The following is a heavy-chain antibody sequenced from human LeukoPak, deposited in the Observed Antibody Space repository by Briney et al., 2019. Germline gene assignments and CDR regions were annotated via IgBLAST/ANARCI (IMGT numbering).Heavy chain of an antibody. CDR1: GYTFTSYY. CDR3: ARGDCSGGSCYFYYYYYYGMDV. CDR2: INPSGGST. V-gene: IGHV1-46*01. D-gene: IGHD2-15*01. Sequence: ASVKVSCKASGYTFTSYYMHWVRQAPGQGLEWMGIINPSGGSTSYAQKFQGRVTMTRDTSTSTVYMELSSLRSEDTAVYHCARGDCSGGSCYFYYYYYYGMDVWGQGTTVTVSS. J-gene: IGHJ6*02.